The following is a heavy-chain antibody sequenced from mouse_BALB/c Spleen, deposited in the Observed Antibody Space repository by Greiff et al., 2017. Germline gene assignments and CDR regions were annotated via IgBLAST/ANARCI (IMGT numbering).Heavy chain of an antibody. D-gene: IGHD3-3*01. V-gene: IGHV5-9-4*01. CDR3: ARGRDGNYAMDY. J-gene: IGHJ4*01. Sequence: DVMLVESGGGLVKPGGSLKLSCAASGFTFSSYAMSWVRQSPEKRLEWVAEISSGGSYTYYPDTVTGRFTISRDNAKNTLYLEMSSLRSEDTAMYYCARGRDGNYAMDYWGQGTSVTVSS. CDR1: GFTFSSYA. CDR2: ISSGGSYT.